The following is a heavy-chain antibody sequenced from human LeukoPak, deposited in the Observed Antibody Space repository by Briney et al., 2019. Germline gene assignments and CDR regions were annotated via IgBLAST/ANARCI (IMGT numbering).Heavy chain of an antibody. CDR3: ARDPLYGSGISLGGGNWFDP. CDR2: INPSGGST. V-gene: IGHV1-46*01. Sequence: ASVKVSCKASGYTFTSYYMHWVRQAPGQGLEWMGIINPSGGSTSYAQKFQGRVTMTRDTSTSTVYMELSSLRSEDTAVYYCARDPLYGSGISLGGGNWFDPWGQGTLVTVSS. J-gene: IGHJ5*02. CDR1: GYTFTSYY. D-gene: IGHD3-10*01.